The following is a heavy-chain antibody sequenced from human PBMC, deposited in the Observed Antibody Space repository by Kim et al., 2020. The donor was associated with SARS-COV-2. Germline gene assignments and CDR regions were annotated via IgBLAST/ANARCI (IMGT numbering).Heavy chain of an antibody. Sequence: SVKGRFSISRDNSKNTLYLQMNSLRAEDTAVYYCARGLSEYSSSPYGMDVWGQGTTVTVSS. J-gene: IGHJ6*02. CDR3: ARGLSEYSSSPYGMDV. V-gene: IGHV3-53*01. D-gene: IGHD6-6*01.